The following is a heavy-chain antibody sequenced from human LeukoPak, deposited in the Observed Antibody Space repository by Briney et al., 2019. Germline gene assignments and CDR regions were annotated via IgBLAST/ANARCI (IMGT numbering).Heavy chain of an antibody. CDR1: GGSISSGDYY. CDR2: IYYSGST. Sequence: SETLSLTCTVSGGSISSGDYYWSWIRQPPGKGLEWIGYIYYSGSTYYNPSLKSRVTISVDTSKNQFSLKLSSVTAADTAVYYCARVPLPYYGSGSYYNGDAFDIWGQGTMVTVSS. CDR3: ARVPLPYYGSGSYYNGDAFDI. J-gene: IGHJ3*02. D-gene: IGHD3-10*01. V-gene: IGHV4-30-4*01.